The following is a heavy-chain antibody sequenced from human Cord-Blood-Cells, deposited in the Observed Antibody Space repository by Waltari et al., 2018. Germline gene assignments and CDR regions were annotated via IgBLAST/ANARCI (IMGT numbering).Heavy chain of an antibody. Sequence: EVQLVESGGGLVKPGGSLRLSCAASGFTFSSYSMSWVRQAPGNGLEWVSSISSSSSYIYYADSVKRRFTISGDNAKNSLYLQMNSLRAEDTAVYYCARLLWFGEPYFDYWGQGTLVTVSS. D-gene: IGHD3-10*01. CDR2: ISSSSSYI. CDR1: GFTFSSYS. CDR3: ARLLWFGEPYFDY. V-gene: IGHV3-21*01. J-gene: IGHJ4*02.